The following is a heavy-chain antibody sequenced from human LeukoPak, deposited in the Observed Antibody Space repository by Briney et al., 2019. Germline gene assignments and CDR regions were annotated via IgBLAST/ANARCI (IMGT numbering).Heavy chain of an antibody. D-gene: IGHD2-2*01. Sequence: GGCLRLSCAASGFTFSNYWMHWFRQAPGGGLGWVSRINYDGSTNYAESVKGRFTISRDNARNTMYMQMNRLGAEDTAVYCCVRGCSSTSCYPFECWGQGTLATVSS. J-gene: IGHJ4*02. CDR1: GFTFSNYW. CDR2: INYDGST. V-gene: IGHV3-74*01. CDR3: VRGCSSTSCYPFEC.